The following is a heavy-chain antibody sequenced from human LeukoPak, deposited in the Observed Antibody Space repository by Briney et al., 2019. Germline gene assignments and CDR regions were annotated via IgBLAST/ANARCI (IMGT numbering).Heavy chain of an antibody. D-gene: IGHD5-12*01. V-gene: IGHV3-23*01. CDR3: ARSIRYSGYDFGY. Sequence: GGSLRLSCAASGFPFSSYAMSRVRQAPGKGLDWVSAISGSGGSTYYADSVKGRFTISRDNSKNTLYLQMNSLTAEDTAVYYCARSIRYSGYDFGYWGQGTLVTVSS. CDR1: GFPFSSYA. CDR2: ISGSGGST. J-gene: IGHJ4*02.